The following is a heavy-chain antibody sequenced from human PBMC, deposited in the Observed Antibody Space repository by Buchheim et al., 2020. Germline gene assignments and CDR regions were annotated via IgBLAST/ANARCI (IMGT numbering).Heavy chain of an antibody. D-gene: IGHD3-16*01. CDR1: GGSISSIDW. V-gene: IGHV4-4*02. CDR3: ARLKGGYYYYGMDV. CDR2: IYHSGTT. Sequence: QAQLQESGPGLVKPSGTLSLTCAVSGGSISSIDWWTWVRQPPGKGLEWIGEIYHSGTTNYYPFLKSRVTISVDKSKNQVSLNLSSVTAADTAVYYCARLKGGYYYYGMDVWGQGTT. J-gene: IGHJ6*02.